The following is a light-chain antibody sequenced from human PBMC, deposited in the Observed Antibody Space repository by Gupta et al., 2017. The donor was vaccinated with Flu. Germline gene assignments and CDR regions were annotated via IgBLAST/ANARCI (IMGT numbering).Light chain of an antibody. Sequence: PSTLSASVGDRVTITCRASQSINSWLAWYQQKPGKAPKVLIYKASSLESGVPSRFSGSGSGTEFTLTISSLQPDDFATYYCQQYSIYPYTFGQGTKLEIK. V-gene: IGKV1-5*03. J-gene: IGKJ2*01. CDR3: QQYSIYPYT. CDR2: KAS. CDR1: QSINSW.